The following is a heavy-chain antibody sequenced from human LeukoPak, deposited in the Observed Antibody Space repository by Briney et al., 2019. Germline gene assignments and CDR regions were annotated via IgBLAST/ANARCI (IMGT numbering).Heavy chain of an antibody. CDR2: ISGRGGST. V-gene: IGHV3-23*01. CDR1: GFTFRSYA. CDR3: AKDTWSDY. J-gene: IGHJ4*02. D-gene: IGHD2-8*02. Sequence: GGSLRLSCAPSGFTFRSYAMSWVRPAPGKGREWVSAISGRGGSTYYTDSLKGRFTFSRDNSKNTLYLQMNSLRAEETAVYYCAKDTWSDYWGQGTLVAASS.